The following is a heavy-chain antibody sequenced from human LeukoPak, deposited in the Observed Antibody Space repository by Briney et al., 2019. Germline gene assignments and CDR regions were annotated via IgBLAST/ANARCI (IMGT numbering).Heavy chain of an antibody. CDR1: GGSISSYY. CDR3: ARRARHSGDY. J-gene: IGHJ4*02. Sequence: PSETLSLTCTVSGGSISSYYWSWIRQPPGKGLEWIGYIYYSGSTNYNPSLKSRVTISVDTSKNQFSLKLSSVTAADTAVYYCARRARHSGDYWGQGTLVTVSS. V-gene: IGHV4-59*12. CDR2: IYYSGST. D-gene: IGHD1-26*01.